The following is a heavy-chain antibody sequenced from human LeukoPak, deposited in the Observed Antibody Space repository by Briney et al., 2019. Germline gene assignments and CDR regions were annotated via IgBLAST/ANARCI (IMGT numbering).Heavy chain of an antibody. V-gene: IGHV3-30*02. CDR1: GFTFSKYV. CDR2: IRSDGSSK. D-gene: IGHD7-27*01. Sequence: GGSLRLSCAASGFTFSKYVMQWVRQAPGKGLEWVAFIRSDGSSKYNADSVKGRFTISRDNSKNTVYLQMDSLRREDTALYYCAKDPELGFWGQGTLVTVSS. CDR3: AKDPELGF. J-gene: IGHJ4*02.